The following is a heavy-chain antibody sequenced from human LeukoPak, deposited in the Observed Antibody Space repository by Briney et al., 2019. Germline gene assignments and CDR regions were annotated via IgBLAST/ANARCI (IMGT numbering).Heavy chain of an antibody. J-gene: IGHJ4*02. V-gene: IGHV3-21*01. Sequence: GGSLRLSCAASGFTFSSYSMNWVRQAPGKGLEWVSSISSSSSYIYYADSVKGRFTISRDNAKNSLYLQMNSLRAEDTAVYCCARDFENDFWSGYFPDYWGQGTLVTVSS. CDR1: GFTFSSYS. CDR3: ARDFENDFWSGYFPDY. CDR2: ISSSSSYI. D-gene: IGHD3-3*01.